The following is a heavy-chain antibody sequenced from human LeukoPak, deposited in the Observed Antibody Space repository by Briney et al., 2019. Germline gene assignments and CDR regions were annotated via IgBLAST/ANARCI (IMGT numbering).Heavy chain of an antibody. V-gene: IGHV4-39*07. J-gene: IGHJ2*01. CDR1: SFSSYW. CDR3: ARNFGSYYYFDV. D-gene: IGHD3-10*01. CDR2: IYYSGIT. Sequence: SFSSYWMIWVRQPPGKGLEWIGSIYYSGITYYNPSLKSRVTLSVDTSTNQFSLKLSSVTAADTAVYSCARNFGSYYYFDVWGRGTLVTVSS.